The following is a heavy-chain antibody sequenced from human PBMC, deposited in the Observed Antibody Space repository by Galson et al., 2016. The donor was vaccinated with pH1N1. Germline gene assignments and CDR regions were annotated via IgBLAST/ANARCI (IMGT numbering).Heavy chain of an antibody. J-gene: IGHJ4*02. CDR2: IYPGDSDT. CDR1: GYSFSNYW. CDR3: AVSTKGFSTVHFDA. Sequence: QSGAEVKKPRESLRISCKGFGYSFSNYWIAWVRQMPGKGLECMGVIYPGDSDTKYNPSFEGQVVISADKSISSVFLQWNSLEASDTAMYYCAVSTKGFSTVHFDARGQGTLVTVAS. V-gene: IGHV5-51*03. D-gene: IGHD5/OR15-5a*01.